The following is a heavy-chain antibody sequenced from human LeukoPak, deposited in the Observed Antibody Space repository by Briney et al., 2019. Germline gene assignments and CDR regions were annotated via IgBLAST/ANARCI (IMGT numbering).Heavy chain of an antibody. CDR1: GGSISTYY. D-gene: IGHD2-8*01. Sequence: SETLSLTCTVSGGSISTYYWTWIRQPAGKGLEWIGHIYISGATNYSPSLKSRVTMSVDTSKNQFSLKLSSVTAADTAVYYCARERTSCTNGVCRTPRWFDPWGQGILVTVSS. J-gene: IGHJ5*02. CDR2: IYISGAT. V-gene: IGHV4-4*07. CDR3: ARERTSCTNGVCRTPRWFDP.